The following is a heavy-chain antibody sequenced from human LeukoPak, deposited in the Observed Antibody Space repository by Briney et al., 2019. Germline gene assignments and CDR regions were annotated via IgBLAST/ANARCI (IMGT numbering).Heavy chain of an antibody. D-gene: IGHD3-3*01. V-gene: IGHV3-23*01. J-gene: IGHJ4*02. CDR1: GFTFSSYA. CDR3: ARSFYTYYDFWSGYYVFDY. Sequence: PGGSLRLSCAASGFTFSSYAVSWVRQAPGKGLEWVSGISGSGGSTYYADSVKGRFTISRDNSKNTLYLQMNSLRAEDTAVYYCARSFYTYYDFWSGYYVFDYWGQGTLVTVSS. CDR2: ISGSGGST.